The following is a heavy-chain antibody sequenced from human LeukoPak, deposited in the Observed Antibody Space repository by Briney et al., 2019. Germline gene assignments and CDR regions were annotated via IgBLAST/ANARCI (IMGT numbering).Heavy chain of an antibody. D-gene: IGHD3-10*01. CDR1: GFALGTRGGG. CDR3: EHRRRAHTAQKNYGCVRVVHDAFDI. Sequence: SGPTLLHPTQTHTLTLTFTGFALGTRGGGGGWIRQPPAKALERLSLKYWNDDKRYNPSMQSRHPITNDTSKNQVVLTMTNMDPVDKATYYGEHRRRAHTAQKNYGCVRVVHDAFDIWGEGRMVTVSS. J-gene: IGHJ3*02. CDR2: KYWNDDK. V-gene: IGHV2-5*01.